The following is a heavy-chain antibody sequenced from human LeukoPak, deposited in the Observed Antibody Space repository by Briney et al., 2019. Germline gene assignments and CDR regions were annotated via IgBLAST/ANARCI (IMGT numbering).Heavy chain of an antibody. D-gene: IGHD5-18*01. J-gene: IGHJ5*02. CDR3: AKSQMFRGYSYGYDWFDP. Sequence: TGGSLRLSCAASGFTFSSYGMHWVRQAPGKGLEWVAVIWYDGSNKYYADSVKGRFTIYRDNSKNTLYLQMNSLRAEDTAVYYCAKSQMFRGYSYGYDWFDPWGQGTLVTVSS. V-gene: IGHV3-33*06. CDR1: GFTFSSYG. CDR2: IWYDGSNK.